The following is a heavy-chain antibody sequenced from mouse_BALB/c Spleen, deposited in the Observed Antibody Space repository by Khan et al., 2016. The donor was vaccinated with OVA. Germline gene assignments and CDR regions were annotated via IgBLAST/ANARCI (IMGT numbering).Heavy chain of an antibody. D-gene: IGHD2-3*01. J-gene: IGHJ3*01. Sequence: EVELVESGGGLVQPGGSLKVSCAASGFTFSSYTMSWVRQTPEKRLAWVAYISNGGGSTYYRATVKGRFPISRDNATNTLYLPMSSLKAEDTAMDYWARRAAEGYYAYWGQGTLVTGSA. CDR2: ISNGGGST. V-gene: IGHV5-12-2*01. CDR1: GFTFSSYT. CDR3: ARRAAEGYYAY.